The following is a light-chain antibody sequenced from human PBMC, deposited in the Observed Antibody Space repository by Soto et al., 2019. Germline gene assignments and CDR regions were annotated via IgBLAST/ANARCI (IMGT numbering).Light chain of an antibody. Sequence: VLTQPPSTSGTPGQRVTISCSGSSSNIKSNTVNWYRQLPGTAPKPLIYSNDQRPSGVPDRFSGSKSGTSASLAISGLQSEDEADYYCAAWDDSLNGPVFGTGTKVTVL. CDR3: AAWDDSLNGPV. J-gene: IGLJ1*01. V-gene: IGLV1-44*01. CDR1: SSNIKSNT. CDR2: SND.